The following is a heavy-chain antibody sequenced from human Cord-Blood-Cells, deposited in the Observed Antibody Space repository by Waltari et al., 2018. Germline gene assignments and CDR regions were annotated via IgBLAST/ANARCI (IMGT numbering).Heavy chain of an antibody. D-gene: IGHD4-17*01. CDR2: ISYDGSNK. CDR3: ARGGVTTLRVDV. Sequence: QVPLVESGAGVVQPGTSLRLSCAASGFTFSSSAMHLVPQAPGKGLGWVAVISYDGSNKCYADSVKGQFNISRDNSKSTLYVQMKSLRAEHTAVEYCARGGVTTLRVDVWGQCTTVTVSS. J-gene: IGHJ6*02. V-gene: IGHV3-30-3*01. CDR1: GFTFSSSA.